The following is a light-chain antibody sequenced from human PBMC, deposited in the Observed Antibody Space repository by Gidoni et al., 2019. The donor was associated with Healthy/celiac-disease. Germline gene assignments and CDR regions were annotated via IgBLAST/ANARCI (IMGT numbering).Light chain of an antibody. CDR3: QQYGSSPST. CDR2: DAS. Sequence: EIVLTQSPATLSLSPGERATLSCGVSQSVSSSYLAWYQQKPGLAPRLLIYDASSRATGIPDRFSGSGSGTDFTLTISRLEPEDFAVYYCQQYGSSPSTFGQGTRLEIK. CDR1: QSVSSSY. J-gene: IGKJ5*01. V-gene: IGKV3D-20*01.